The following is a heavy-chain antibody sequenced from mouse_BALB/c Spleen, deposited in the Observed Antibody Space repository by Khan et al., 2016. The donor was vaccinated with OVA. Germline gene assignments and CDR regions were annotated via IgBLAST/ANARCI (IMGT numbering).Heavy chain of an antibody. V-gene: IGHV2-9*02. CDR2: IWAGGST. CDR3: ARDYGSSFEYFDV. CDR1: GFSLTSYG. D-gene: IGHD1-1*01. Sequence: VQLQESGPGLVAPSQSLSITCTVSGFSLTSYGVHWVRQPPGKGLEWLGLIWAGGSTNYNSALMSRLTINKDNSKSQVFLKMNSLQTDDPAMYYCARDYGSSFEYFDVWGAGTTVTVSS. J-gene: IGHJ1*01.